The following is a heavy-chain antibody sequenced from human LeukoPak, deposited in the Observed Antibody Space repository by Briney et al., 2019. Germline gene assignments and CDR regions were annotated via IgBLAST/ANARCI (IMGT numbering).Heavy chain of an antibody. CDR1: GGSISSRSYY. Sequence: SETLSLTCIVSGGSISSRSYYWGWIRQPPGKGLEWIGSIHHTGSTYYNPSLKSRVTISVDTSKDQFSLKLSSVTAADTAVYYCARSILRYYYNASGYYPYYFDYWGQGVLVTVSS. D-gene: IGHD3-22*01. J-gene: IGHJ4*02. CDR3: ARSILRYYYNASGYYPYYFDY. V-gene: IGHV4-39*01. CDR2: IHHTGST.